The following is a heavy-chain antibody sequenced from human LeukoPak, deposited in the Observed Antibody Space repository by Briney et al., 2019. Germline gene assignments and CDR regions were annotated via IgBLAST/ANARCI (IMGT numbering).Heavy chain of an antibody. J-gene: IGHJ4*02. CDR2: VSRTDGST. CDR3: AKHNSWGFDC. CDR1: GFTFTTYA. D-gene: IGHD2/OR15-2a*01. Sequence: GGSLRLSCAASGFTFTTYAMAWVRQAPGKGLEWVSTVSRTDGSTYYADSVKGRFTISRDNSKNTLYLQMNSLGAEDTAIYYCAKHNSWGFDCWGQGTLVTVSS. V-gene: IGHV3-23*01.